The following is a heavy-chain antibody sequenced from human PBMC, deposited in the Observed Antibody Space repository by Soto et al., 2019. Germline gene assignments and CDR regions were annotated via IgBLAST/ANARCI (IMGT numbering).Heavy chain of an antibody. CDR2: IHSSGGT. J-gene: IGHJ4*02. V-gene: IGHV3-53*01. D-gene: IGHD3-3*01. CDR3: AREATDRSGSYNIYY. CDR1: GFTVNSHD. Sequence: GGSLRLSCAASGFTVNSHDMCWVRQAPWKGLEWVSVIHSSGGTMYAESVRGRFTISRDNSQSTLHLQMNSLRAEDTAVYYCAREATDRSGSYNIYYWGQRTLVPV.